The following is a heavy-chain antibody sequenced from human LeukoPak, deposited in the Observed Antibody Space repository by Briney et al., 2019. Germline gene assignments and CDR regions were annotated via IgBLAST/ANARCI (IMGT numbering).Heavy chain of an antibody. D-gene: IGHD3-22*01. J-gene: IGHJ4*02. CDR3: AVVVITPYYFEY. V-gene: IGHV4-4*07. CDR2: IYTSGPA. CDR1: GGSISSYY. Sequence: SETLSLTRAVSGGSISSYYWSWIRQPAGKGLEWIGRIYTSGPANYNPSLKSRVTMSVDTSKKQLSLKLNSVTAADTAVYYCAVVVITPYYFEYWGQGTLVTVSS.